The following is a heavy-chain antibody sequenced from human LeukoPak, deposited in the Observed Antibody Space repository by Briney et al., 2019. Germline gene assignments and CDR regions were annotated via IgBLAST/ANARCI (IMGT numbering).Heavy chain of an antibody. V-gene: IGHV1-69*05. CDR2: IIPIFGTA. J-gene: IGHJ4*02. CDR1: GDTFSSHG. Sequence: SVKVSCKASGDTFSSHGISWVRQASGQGLEWMGGIIPIFGTANYAQKFQGRVTITTDESTSTAYMELSSLRSEDTAVYYCASDSSGWYYDYWGQGTLVTVSS. CDR3: ASDSSGWYYDY. D-gene: IGHD6-19*01.